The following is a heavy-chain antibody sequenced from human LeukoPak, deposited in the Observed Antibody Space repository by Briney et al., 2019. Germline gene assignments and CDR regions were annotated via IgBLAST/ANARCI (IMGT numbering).Heavy chain of an antibody. D-gene: IGHD3-9*01. CDR2: IYHSGST. CDR1: GGSISSSNW. J-gene: IGHJ6*04. Sequence: SGTLSLTCVVSGGSISSSNWWSWVRQPPGKGLEWIGEIYHSGSTNYNPSLKSRVTISVDKSKNQFSLKLSSVTAADTAVYYCARDRYLGPYSYYGMDVWGKGTTVTVSS. V-gene: IGHV4-4*02. CDR3: ARDRYLGPYSYYGMDV.